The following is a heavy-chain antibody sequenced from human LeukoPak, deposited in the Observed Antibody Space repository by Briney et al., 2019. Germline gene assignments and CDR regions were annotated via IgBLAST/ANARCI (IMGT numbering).Heavy chain of an antibody. CDR1: GFTFSSYE. V-gene: IGHV3-48*03. CDR2: ISSSGTTI. D-gene: IGHD1-26*01. Sequence: AGSLRLSCAASGFTFSSYEMNWVRQAPGQGLEWVSYISSSGTTIYYADSVKGRLTISRDNAKNSLYLQMNSLRAEDTAVYYCARLGGGSYSGYWGQGTLVTVSS. CDR3: ARLGGGSYSGY. J-gene: IGHJ4*02.